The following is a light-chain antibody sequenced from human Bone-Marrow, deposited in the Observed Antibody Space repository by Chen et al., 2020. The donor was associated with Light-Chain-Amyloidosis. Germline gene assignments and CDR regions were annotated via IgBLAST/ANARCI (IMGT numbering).Light chain of an antibody. J-gene: IGLJ2*01. Sequence: SYELTQTPSVSVSPGQTARITCSGDDLPTKYAYWYHQKPGQAPVLVIHRDTERPSGMYERFSGSISGTTATLTISGVQAEDEADYHCQSADSSGTYEVIFGGGTKLTVL. V-gene: IGLV3-25*03. CDR2: RDT. CDR1: DLPTKY. CDR3: QSADSSGTYEVI.